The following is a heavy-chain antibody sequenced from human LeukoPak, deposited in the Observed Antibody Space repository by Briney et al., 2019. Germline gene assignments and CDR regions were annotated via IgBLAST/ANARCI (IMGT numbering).Heavy chain of an antibody. CDR3: ARIGDYYGRKYYFDY. J-gene: IGHJ4*02. D-gene: IGHD3-10*01. V-gene: IGHV4-4*02. CDR1: GGSISSSNW. CDR2: IYHSGST. Sequence: SGTLSLTCAVSGGSISSSNWWSWVRQPPGKGLEWIGEIYHSGSTNYNPSLKSRVTISVDKSKNQFSLKLSSVTAADTAVYYCARIGDYYGRKYYFDYWGQGTLVTVSS.